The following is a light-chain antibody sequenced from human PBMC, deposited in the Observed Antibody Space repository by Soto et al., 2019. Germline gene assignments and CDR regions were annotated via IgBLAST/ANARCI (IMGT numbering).Light chain of an antibody. CDR2: AAS. V-gene: IGKV1-9*01. J-gene: IGKJ5*01. CDR3: QQYNSYPIT. Sequence: DIQLTQSPSFLSASVGDRLTITWRASQGINSHLAWYQQEPGKAPKLLIYAASTLQSGVPSRFSGSASGTEFTLTISSLQPDDFATYFCQQYNSYPITFGQGTLLEI. CDR1: QGINSH.